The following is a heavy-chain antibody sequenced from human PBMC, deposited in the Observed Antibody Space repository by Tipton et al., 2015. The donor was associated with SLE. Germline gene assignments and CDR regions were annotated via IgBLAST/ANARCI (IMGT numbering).Heavy chain of an antibody. J-gene: IGHJ3*02. Sequence: TLSLTCTVSGGSISSYYWSWIRQPPGKGLEWIGYIYYSGSTNYNPSLKSRVTISVDTSKNQFSLKLSSVTAADTAVYYCARLDFWSGPPDAFDIWGQGTMVTVSS. CDR1: GGSISSYY. CDR2: IYYSGST. D-gene: IGHD3-3*01. CDR3: ARLDFWSGPPDAFDI. V-gene: IGHV4-59*07.